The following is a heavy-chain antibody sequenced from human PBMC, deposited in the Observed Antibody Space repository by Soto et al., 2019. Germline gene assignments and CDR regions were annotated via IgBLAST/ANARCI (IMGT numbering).Heavy chain of an antibody. D-gene: IGHD3-10*01. V-gene: IGHV3-23*01. J-gene: IGHJ4*02. CDR1: GFTFSSYA. CDR2: ISGSGGST. CDR3: ATQSPYGPYFDY. Sequence: PGGSLRLSCAASGFTFSSYAMSWVRQAPVKGLEWVSAISGSGGSTYYAASVKGRFTISRDNSKNTLYLQMNSLRAEDTAVYYCATQSPYGPYFDYRGQGTLVTVSS.